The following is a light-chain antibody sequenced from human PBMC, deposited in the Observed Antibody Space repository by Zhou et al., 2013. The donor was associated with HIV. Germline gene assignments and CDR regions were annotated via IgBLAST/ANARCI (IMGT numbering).Light chain of an antibody. CDR2: AAS. CDR3: QQSYITPRT. Sequence: DIQMTQSPASLSASVGDRVTITCRASHSITSYLNWYQHKPGKAPKLLIFAASSLQSGVPSRFSGSGSGTDFTLTISSLQPEDFATYFCQQSYITPRTFGQGTKVEIK. CDR1: HSITSY. J-gene: IGKJ1*01. V-gene: IGKV1-39*01.